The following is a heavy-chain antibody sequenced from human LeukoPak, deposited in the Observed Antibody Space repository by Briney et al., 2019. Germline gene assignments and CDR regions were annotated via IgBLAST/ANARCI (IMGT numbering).Heavy chain of an antibody. V-gene: IGHV4-34*09. J-gene: IGHJ3*02. D-gene: IGHD6-13*01. CDR3: AREPYSSRRQAFDI. CDR1: GGSFSGYH. Sequence: SETLSLTCAVYGGSFSGYHWSWIRQPPGKGLEWIGEINHSGSTNYNPSLKSRVTISVDTSKNQFSLKLSSVTAADTAVYYCAREPYSSRRQAFDIWGQGTMVTVSS. CDR2: INHSGST.